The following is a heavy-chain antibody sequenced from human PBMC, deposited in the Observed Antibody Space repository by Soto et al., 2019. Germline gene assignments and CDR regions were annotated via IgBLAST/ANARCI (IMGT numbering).Heavy chain of an antibody. CDR3: YYDFWSGYYYGGASGYDAFDI. J-gene: IGHJ3*02. Sequence: PGGSLRLSCAASGFTFSSYAMHWVRQAPGKGLERVAVISYDGSNKYYVDYVKGQFTISRDNSKNSLYLQMNSLRAEDTAVYYCYYDFWSGYYYGGASGYDAFDIWGQGTMVTVS. CDR2: ISYDGSNK. D-gene: IGHD3-3*01. V-gene: IGHV3-30-3*01. CDR1: GFTFSSYA.